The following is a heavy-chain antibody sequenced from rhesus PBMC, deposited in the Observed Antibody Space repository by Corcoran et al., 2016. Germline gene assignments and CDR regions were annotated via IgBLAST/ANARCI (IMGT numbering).Heavy chain of an antibody. D-gene: IGHD6-25*01. Sequence: EVQLVESGGGLVQPGGSLRLSCAASGFTFSSYDMHWVRQAPGKGLEWVAVISYDGSKKYYAASVKDRFTISRDNSKNIVYLQMNNLKLEDTAVYYCARDPPRIAAAVGAFDFWGQGLRVTVSS. CDR3: ARDPPRIAAAVGAFDF. CDR2: ISYDGSKK. J-gene: IGHJ3*01. V-gene: IGHV3-54*02. CDR1: GFTFSSYD.